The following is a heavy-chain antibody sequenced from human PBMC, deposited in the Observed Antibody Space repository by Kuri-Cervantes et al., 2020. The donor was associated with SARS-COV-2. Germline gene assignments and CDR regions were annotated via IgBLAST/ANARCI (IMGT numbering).Heavy chain of an antibody. CDR2: IWYDGSNK. D-gene: IGHD6-13*01. V-gene: IGHV3-33*01. CDR1: GFTFSSYG. Sequence: GESLKISCAASGFTFSSYGMHWVRQAPGKGPEWVAVIWYDGSNKYYADSVKGRFTISRDNSKNTLYLQMNSLRPEDTAVYYCARETPEHSSSWFDFWGQGSLVTVSS. J-gene: IGHJ4*02. CDR3: ARETPEHSSSWFDF.